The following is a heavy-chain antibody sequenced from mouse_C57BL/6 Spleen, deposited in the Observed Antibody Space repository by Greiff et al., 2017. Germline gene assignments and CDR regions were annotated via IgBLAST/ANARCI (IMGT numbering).Heavy chain of an antibody. CDR1: GYAFSSYW. V-gene: IGHV1-80*01. J-gene: IGHJ3*01. D-gene: IGHD2-3*01. CDR3: ARTGVGYYPAWFAY. CDR2: IYPGDGDT. Sequence: VKLVESGAELVKPGASVKISCKASGYAFSSYWMNWVKQRPGKGLEWIGQIYPGDGDTNYNGKFKGKATLTADKSSSTAYMQLSSLTSEDSAVYFCARTGVGYYPAWFAYWGQGTLVTVSA.